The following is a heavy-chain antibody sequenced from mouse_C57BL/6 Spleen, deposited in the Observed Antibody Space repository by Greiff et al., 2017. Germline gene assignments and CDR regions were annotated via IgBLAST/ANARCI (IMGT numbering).Heavy chain of an antibody. CDR1: GYTFTSYG. D-gene: IGHD2-12*01. Sequence: VQLQQSGAELARPGASVKLSCKASGYTFTSYGVSWVKQRTGQGLEWIGEIYPRSGNTYYNEKFKGKATLTADKSSSTAYMELRSLTSDDSAVYFCASPYDGYYAKGDWGKGTSVTVAS. CDR2: IYPRSGNT. V-gene: IGHV1-81*01. CDR3: ASPYDGYYAKGD. J-gene: IGHJ4*01.